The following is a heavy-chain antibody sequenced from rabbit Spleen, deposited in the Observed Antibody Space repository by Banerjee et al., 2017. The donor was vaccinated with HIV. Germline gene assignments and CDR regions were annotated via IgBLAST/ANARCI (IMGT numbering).Heavy chain of an antibody. CDR1: GFSFSSSYC. V-gene: IGHV1S40*01. CDR3: ARAPEGSSYFRFYFNL. CDR2: IYAGSSGST. D-gene: IGHD8-1*01. Sequence: QSLEESGGDLVKPGASLTLTCTASGFSFSSSYCVCWVRQAPGKGLEWIACIYAGSSGSTYYASWAKGRFTISKTSSTTVTLQMTSLTAADTATYFCARAPEGSSYFRFYFNLWGPGTLVTVS. J-gene: IGHJ4*01.